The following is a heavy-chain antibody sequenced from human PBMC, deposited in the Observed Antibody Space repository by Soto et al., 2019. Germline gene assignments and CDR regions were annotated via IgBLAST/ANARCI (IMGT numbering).Heavy chain of an antibody. D-gene: IGHD6-6*01. V-gene: IGHV4-39*01. CDR2: IYYSGST. CDR1: GGSISSSSYY. J-gene: IGHJ6*02. Sequence: QLQLQESGPGLVKPSETLSLTCTVSGGSISSSSYYWGWIRQPPGKGLAWIGSIYYSGSTYDNPSLKSRVTISVDTSKNQFSLKLSSVTAADTAVYYCARQGSSSSLGMDVWGQGTTVTVSS. CDR3: ARQGSSSSLGMDV.